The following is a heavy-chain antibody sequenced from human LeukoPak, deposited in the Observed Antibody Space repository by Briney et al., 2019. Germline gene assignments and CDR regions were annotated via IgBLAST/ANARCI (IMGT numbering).Heavy chain of an antibody. CDR1: GFTFSSYA. CDR2: IRDSGSST. J-gene: IGHJ4*02. V-gene: IGHV3-23*01. Sequence: GGSLRLSCAASGFTFSSYAMSWVRQAPGKGLEWVSAIRDSGSSTHYADSVKGRFTTSRDNSKNTLFLQVNSLRAEDTAIYYCAKYGPQDSGSSHFDYWGQGALVTVSS. CDR3: AKYGPQDSGSSHFDY. D-gene: IGHD1-26*01.